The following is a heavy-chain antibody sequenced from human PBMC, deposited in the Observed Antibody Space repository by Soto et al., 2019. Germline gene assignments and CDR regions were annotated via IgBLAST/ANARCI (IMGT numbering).Heavy chain of an antibody. J-gene: IGHJ6*02. V-gene: IGHV3-21*01. CDR3: ARDRGVVAATVGYYGMDV. CDR1: GFTFSSYS. D-gene: IGHD2-15*01. Sequence: PGGSLRLSCAASGFTFSSYSMNWVRQAPGKGLEWVSSISSSSSYIYYADSVKGRFTISRDNAKNSLYLQMNSLRAEDTAVYYCARDRGVVAATVGYYGMDVWAQGTKVTVSS. CDR2: ISSSSSYI.